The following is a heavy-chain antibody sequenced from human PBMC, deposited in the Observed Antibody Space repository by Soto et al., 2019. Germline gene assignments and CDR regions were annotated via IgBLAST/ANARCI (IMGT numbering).Heavy chain of an antibody. CDR1: GGSFSGYY. CDR2: IKHSGST. Sequence: QVQLQQWGAGLLKPSETLSLTCAVYGGSFSGYYWSWIRQPPRKGLEWIGEIKHSGSTNYNPSLKSRVTISVNTSKNQFSLKLNSVTSAVTAVYYSARCRYVVVPSAIRPYYCCMDVWGQVTTVTVSS. D-gene: IGHD2-2*02. V-gene: IGHV4-34*01. CDR3: ARCRYVVVPSAIRPYYCCMDV. J-gene: IGHJ6*02.